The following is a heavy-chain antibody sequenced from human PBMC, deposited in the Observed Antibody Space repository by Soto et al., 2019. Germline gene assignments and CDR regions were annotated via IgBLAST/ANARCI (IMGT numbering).Heavy chain of an antibody. Sequence: PSETLSLTCTVSGGSISSYYWSWIRQPPGKGLEWIGYIYYSGSTSYNPSLKSRVTISVDTSKNQFSLKLSSVTAADTAVYYCARVVNDFWSGYPLYYYYYGMDVWGQGTTVTVSS. V-gene: IGHV4-59*01. D-gene: IGHD3-3*01. CDR3: ARVVNDFWSGYPLYYYYYGMDV. CDR1: GGSISSYY. J-gene: IGHJ6*02. CDR2: IYYSGST.